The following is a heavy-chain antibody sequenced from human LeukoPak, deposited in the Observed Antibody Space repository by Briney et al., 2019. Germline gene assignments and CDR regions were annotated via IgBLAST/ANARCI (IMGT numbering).Heavy chain of an antibody. D-gene: IGHD3-3*02. CDR2: IYHSGST. J-gene: IGHJ4*02. V-gene: IGHV4-38-2*02. CDR3: MRDLSN. CDR1: GYSISSGYY. Sequence: SETLSLTCAVSGYSISSGYYWGWVRQPPGKGLEWIGNIYHSGSTSYNPSLKSRVTISLDTSNKHFSLKLNSVIAADTAVYYCMRDLSNWGQGTPVTVSS.